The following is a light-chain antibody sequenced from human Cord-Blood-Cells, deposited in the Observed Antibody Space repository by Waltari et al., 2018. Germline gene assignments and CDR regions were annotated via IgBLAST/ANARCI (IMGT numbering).Light chain of an antibody. CDR2: GNS. V-gene: IGLV1-40*01. CDR3: QSYDSSLSPWV. CDR1: SSNIGAGYD. Sequence: QSVLTQPPSVSGAPGQRVTISCTGSSSNIGAGYDVHWYQQLPGTAPKLPIYGNSNRPSGVPDRFSGSKSGTSASLAITGLQAEDEADYYCQSYDSSLSPWVFGGGTKLTVL. J-gene: IGLJ3*02.